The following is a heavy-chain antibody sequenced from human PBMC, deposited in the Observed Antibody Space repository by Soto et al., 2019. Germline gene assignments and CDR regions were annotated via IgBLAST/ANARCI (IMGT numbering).Heavy chain of an antibody. V-gene: IGHV3-33*01. CDR3: ARDDIPGIAVAKYGMDV. D-gene: IGHD6-19*01. CDR2: IWYDGSNE. Sequence: QVQLVESGGGVVQPGRSLRLSCAASGFIFSNFGMHWVRQAPGKGLEWVAVIWYDGSNEYYADYVKGRFTISKDNSKNTLYLQMNSLRAEDTAVYYCARDDIPGIAVAKYGMDVWGQGTTVTVSS. CDR1: GFIFSNFG. J-gene: IGHJ6*02.